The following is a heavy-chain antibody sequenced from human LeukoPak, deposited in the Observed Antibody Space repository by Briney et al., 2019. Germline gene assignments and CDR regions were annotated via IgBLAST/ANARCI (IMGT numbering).Heavy chain of an antibody. CDR3: ARVRSNYDIFSVTQYYFDY. Sequence: PGGSLRLSCAASGFTFSDYYMSWIRQAPGKGLEWVSYISSSGSTIYYADSVKGRFTISRDNAKNSLYLQMNSLRAEDTAVYYCARVRSNYDIFSVTQYYFDYWGQGTLVTVSS. J-gene: IGHJ4*02. D-gene: IGHD3-9*01. CDR1: GFTFSDYY. CDR2: ISSSGSTI. V-gene: IGHV3-11*04.